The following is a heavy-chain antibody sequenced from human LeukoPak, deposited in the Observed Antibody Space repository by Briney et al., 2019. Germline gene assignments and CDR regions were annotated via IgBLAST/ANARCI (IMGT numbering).Heavy chain of an antibody. D-gene: IGHD2/OR15-2a*01. CDR3: ARMRETTLFDY. CDR1: GGSISSYY. CDR2: IYYSEST. Sequence: SETLSLTCTVSGGSISSYYWSWIRQPPGKGLEWIGYIYYSESTNYNPSLKSRVTISVDTSKNQFSLKLSSVTAADTAVYYCARMRETTLFDYWGQGTLVTVSS. J-gene: IGHJ4*02. V-gene: IGHV4-59*01.